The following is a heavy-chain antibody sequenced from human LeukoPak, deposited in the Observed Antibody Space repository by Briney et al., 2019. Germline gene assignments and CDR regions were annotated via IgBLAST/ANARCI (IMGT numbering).Heavy chain of an antibody. CDR1: GFSFSNYA. CDR2: ISGSGGST. Sequence: GGSLRLSCVSSGFSFSNYAMSWVRQAPGKGLEWVSSISGSGGSTHYVDSVKGRFTISRDNAKNSLSLQMNSLRAEDTAVYYCARDRYGDYSFDYWGQGTLVTVSS. V-gene: IGHV3-23*01. D-gene: IGHD4-17*01. J-gene: IGHJ4*02. CDR3: ARDRYGDYSFDY.